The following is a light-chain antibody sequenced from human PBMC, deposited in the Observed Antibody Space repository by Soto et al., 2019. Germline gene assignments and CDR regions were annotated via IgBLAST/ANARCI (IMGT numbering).Light chain of an antibody. J-gene: IGKJ5*01. Sequence: EIVMTQSPATLSVSPGERVALSCRASQSVSSNLAWYQQKPGQAPRLLIFGASTRATGIPARFSGSGSGTEFTLTISSLEPEDFAVYYCQQRQYWPPITFGQGTRLEIK. CDR1: QSVSSN. V-gene: IGKV3-15*01. CDR3: QQRQYWPPIT. CDR2: GAS.